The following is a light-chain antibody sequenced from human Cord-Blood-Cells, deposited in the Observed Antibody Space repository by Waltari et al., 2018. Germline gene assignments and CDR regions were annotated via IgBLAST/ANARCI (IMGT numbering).Light chain of an antibody. J-gene: IGKJ4*01. V-gene: IGKV3-15*01. Sequence: EIVMTQSPATLSVSPGERATLPCRASQSVSSNFAWYQQKPGQAPRLLIYGASTRATGIPARFSGSGSGTEFTLTISSLQSEDFAVYYCQQYNNWPLTFGGGTKVEIK. CDR3: QQYNNWPLT. CDR1: QSVSSN. CDR2: GAS.